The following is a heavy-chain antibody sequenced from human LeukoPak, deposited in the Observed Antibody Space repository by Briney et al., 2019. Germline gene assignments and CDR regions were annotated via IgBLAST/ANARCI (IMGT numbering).Heavy chain of an antibody. CDR2: IYSGGST. V-gene: IGHV3-66*01. Sequence: GGSLRLSCAASGFTFSSYAMSWVRQAPGKGLEWVSAIYSGGSTYYADSVKGRFTISRDNSKNTLYLQMNSLRAEDTAVYYCARDLSRVAAAEVSYYYGMDVWGQGTTVTVSS. CDR1: GFTFSSYA. D-gene: IGHD6-13*01. CDR3: ARDLSRVAAAEVSYYYGMDV. J-gene: IGHJ6*02.